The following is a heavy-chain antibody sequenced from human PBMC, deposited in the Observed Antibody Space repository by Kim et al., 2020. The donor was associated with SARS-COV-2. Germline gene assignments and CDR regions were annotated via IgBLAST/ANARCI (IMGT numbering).Heavy chain of an antibody. CDR3: ARGGSSPTLDY. CDR1: GFTFSSYA. J-gene: IGHJ4*02. CDR2: ISYDGSNK. V-gene: IGHV3-30-3*01. D-gene: IGHD6-13*01. Sequence: GGSLRLSCAASGFTFSSYAMHWVRQAPGKGLEWVAVISYDGSNKYYADSVKGRFTISRDNSKNTLYLQMNSLRAEDTAVYYCARGGSSPTLDYWGQGTLVTVSS.